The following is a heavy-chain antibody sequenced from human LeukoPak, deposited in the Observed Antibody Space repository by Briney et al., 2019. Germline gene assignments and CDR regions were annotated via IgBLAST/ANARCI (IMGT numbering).Heavy chain of an antibody. V-gene: IGHV4-39*01. CDR3: ASLRVGSSFGYQYYIDV. Sequence: SETLSLTCTVSGDSISSSNSYWGWIRQPPGKGLEWIGSIYYSGNTYYNASLKSRVTISVDTSKNQFSLKLSSVTAADTAVYYCASLRVGSSFGYQYYIDVWGKGTTVTVSS. J-gene: IGHJ6*03. D-gene: IGHD6-13*01. CDR2: IYYSGNT. CDR1: GDSISSSNSY.